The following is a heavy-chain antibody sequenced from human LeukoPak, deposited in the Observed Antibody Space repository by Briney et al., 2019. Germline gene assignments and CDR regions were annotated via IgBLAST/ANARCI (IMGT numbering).Heavy chain of an antibody. V-gene: IGHV4-4*07. D-gene: IGHD2-8*01. CDR3: ARDRGYCTNGVCYTDNWFDP. J-gene: IGHJ5*02. Sequence: SETLSLACTVSGGSMSSYYWSWIRQPAGKGLEWIGRIYTGGSTNYNPSLKSRVTMSVDTSKNQFSLKLRSVTAADTAVYYCARDRGYCTNGVCYTDNWFDPWGQGTLVTVSS. CDR2: IYTGGST. CDR1: GGSMSSYY.